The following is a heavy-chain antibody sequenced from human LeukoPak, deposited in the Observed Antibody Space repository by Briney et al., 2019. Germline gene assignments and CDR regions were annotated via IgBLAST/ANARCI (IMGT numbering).Heavy chain of an antibody. D-gene: IGHD5-18*01. J-gene: IGHJ4*02. V-gene: IGHV3-30*18. Sequence: GGSLRLSCAASRFTFSSFGMHWVRQAPGKGLEWVALISYDGSNKYYADSVKGRFTISRDNSKNTLYLQMNSLRAEDTAVYYCAKGELGLWFDYWGQGTLVTVSS. CDR3: AKGELGLWFDY. CDR1: RFTFSSFG. CDR2: ISYDGSNK.